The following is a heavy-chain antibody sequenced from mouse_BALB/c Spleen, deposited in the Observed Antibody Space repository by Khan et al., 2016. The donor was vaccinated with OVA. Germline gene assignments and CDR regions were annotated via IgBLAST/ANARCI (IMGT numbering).Heavy chain of an antibody. CDR1: GFTFSTYG. Sequence: EVELVESGGDVVKPGGSLKLSCAASGFTFSTYGMSWVRQTPDKRLEWVATVSTGGHYTYYPDTVKGRFTISRDNAKDTLYLQMSSLKSEDTAMFYCARLAYFYDSGGFAYWGPGTLVTVSA. CDR3: ARLAYFYDSGGFAY. J-gene: IGHJ3*01. D-gene: IGHD1-1*01. CDR2: VSTGGHYT. V-gene: IGHV5-6*01.